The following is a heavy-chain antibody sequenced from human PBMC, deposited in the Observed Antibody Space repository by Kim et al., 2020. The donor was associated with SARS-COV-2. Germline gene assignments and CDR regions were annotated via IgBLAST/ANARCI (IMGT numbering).Heavy chain of an antibody. Sequence: EKYYVDSGKGRFTISRDNAKNSLYLQMNSLRAEDTAVYYCAGGSSGWYDYWGQGTLVTVSS. J-gene: IGHJ4*02. V-gene: IGHV3-7*04. CDR2: EK. D-gene: IGHD6-19*01. CDR3: AGGSSGWYDY.